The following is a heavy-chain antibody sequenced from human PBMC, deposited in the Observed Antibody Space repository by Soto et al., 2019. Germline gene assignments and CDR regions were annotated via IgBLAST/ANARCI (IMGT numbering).Heavy chain of an antibody. J-gene: IGHJ4*02. Sequence: PGGSMRLSCAASGFTFSTYSINWVRPAPGKGLEWISYISDNSSVIYYADAVKGRFTISRDNAKNSLYLQMNSLGDEDTAVYYCARDRDAYCSKGICSGPYFDYWGQGTLVTVSS. D-gene: IGHD2-8*01. CDR1: GFTFSTYS. CDR2: ISDNSSVI. V-gene: IGHV3-48*02. CDR3: ARDRDAYCSKGICSGPYFDY.